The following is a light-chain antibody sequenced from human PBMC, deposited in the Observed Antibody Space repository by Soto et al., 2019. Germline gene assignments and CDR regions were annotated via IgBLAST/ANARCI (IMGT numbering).Light chain of an antibody. J-gene: IGLJ1*01. CDR3: QTWVTGIYV. CDR1: SGHSSYA. Sequence: QPVLTQSPSASASLGASVKLTCTLRSGHSSYAIAWHQQQPEKGPRYLMKLNSDGSHSKGDGIPDRFSGSSSGAERYLTISSLRSEDEADYYCQTWVTGIYVFGTGTKLTVL. V-gene: IGLV4-69*01. CDR2: LNSDGSH.